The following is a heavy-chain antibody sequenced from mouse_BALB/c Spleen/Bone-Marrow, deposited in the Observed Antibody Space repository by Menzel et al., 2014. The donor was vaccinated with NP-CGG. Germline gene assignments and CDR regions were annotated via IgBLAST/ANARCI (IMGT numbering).Heavy chain of an antibody. CDR2: IDPANGNT. CDR3: ANYYYGSSLFAY. CDR1: GFNIKDTY. V-gene: IGHV14-3*02. J-gene: IGHJ3*01. D-gene: IGHD1-1*01. Sequence: VQLQQSGAELVKPGASVKLSCTASGFNIKDTYMHWVKQRPEQGLEWIGRIDPANGNTKYDPKFQGKATITADTSSNTAYLQLSSLTPEDTAVYYCANYYYGSSLFAYWGQGTLVTVSA.